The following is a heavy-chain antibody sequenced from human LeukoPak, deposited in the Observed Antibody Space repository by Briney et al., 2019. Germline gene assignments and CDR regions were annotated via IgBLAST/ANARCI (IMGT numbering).Heavy chain of an antibody. V-gene: IGHV4-59*01. Sequence: MASETLSLTCTVSGGSISSYYWSWIRQPPGKGLEWIGYIYFSGSTSYNSSLKSRATISLDTPKNQFSLRLSSVTAADTAVYYCARSFDSRGYYYYGMDVWGQGTTVTVSS. CDR1: GGSISSYY. J-gene: IGHJ6*02. D-gene: IGHD3-22*01. CDR3: ARSFDSRGYYYYGMDV. CDR2: IYFSGST.